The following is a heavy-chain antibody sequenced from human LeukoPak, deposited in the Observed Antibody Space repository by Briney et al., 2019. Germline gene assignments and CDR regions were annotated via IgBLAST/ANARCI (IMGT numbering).Heavy chain of an antibody. Sequence: RAGGSLRLSCVGSGFSFSPYWMSWVRQPPGRGLEWIGEINQSGSSTYNPSLKSRVTMSVDTSKNQLSLKMTSVTAADTAVYYCASIHQVRGSNTFDIWGQGSMVTVSS. CDR3: ASIHQVRGSNTFDI. V-gene: IGHV4-34*01. CDR1: GFSFSPYW. CDR2: INQSGSS. J-gene: IGHJ3*02. D-gene: IGHD2/OR15-2a*01.